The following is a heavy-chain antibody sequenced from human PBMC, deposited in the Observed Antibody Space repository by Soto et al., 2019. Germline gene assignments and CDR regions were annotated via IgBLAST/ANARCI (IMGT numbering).Heavy chain of an antibody. V-gene: IGHV3-23*01. J-gene: IGHJ4*02. Sequence: GGSLRLSCAASGFTFSSYAMSWVRQAPGKGLEWVSSISSGGGNTYYADSVKGRFTMSRDNSRNTLSLQMNSLRAEDKAIYYCAKEGARIQVCPSIRDYWVQGTLVTVAS. D-gene: IGHD5-18*01. CDR2: ISSGGGNT. CDR1: GFTFSSYA. CDR3: AKEGARIQVCPSIRDY.